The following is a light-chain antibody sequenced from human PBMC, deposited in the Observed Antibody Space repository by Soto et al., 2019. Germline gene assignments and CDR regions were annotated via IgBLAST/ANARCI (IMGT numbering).Light chain of an antibody. V-gene: IGKV3-15*01. CDR1: QSVSSN. J-gene: IGKJ4*01. CDR3: QQYSNWPPVT. CDR2: GAS. Sequence: EIVMTQSPATLSVSPGERATLSCRASQSVSSNLAWYQQEPGQAPRLLIYGASTRATGIPARFSGSGSGTEFTLTISSLQSEDFAVYYCQQYSNWPPVTFGGGTKVDIK.